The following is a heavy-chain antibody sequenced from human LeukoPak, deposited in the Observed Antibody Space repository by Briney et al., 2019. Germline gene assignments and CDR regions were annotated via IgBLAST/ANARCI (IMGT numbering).Heavy chain of an antibody. D-gene: IGHD5-24*01. CDR2: IYTSGST. CDR1: GGSISSGSYY. Sequence: KPSETLSLTCTVSGGSISSGSYYWSWIRQPAGKGLEWIGRIYTSGSTNYNPSLKSRVSISIDTSKNQFSLKLRSVTAADTAVYYCARGSGDGYNFVYWGQGTLVTVSS. J-gene: IGHJ4*02. CDR3: ARGSGDGYNFVY. V-gene: IGHV4-61*02.